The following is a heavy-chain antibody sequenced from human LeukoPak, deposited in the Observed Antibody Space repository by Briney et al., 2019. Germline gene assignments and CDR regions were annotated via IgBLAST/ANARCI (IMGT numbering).Heavy chain of an antibody. Sequence: GGSLRLSCAASGFTFSSYWMSWVRQVPGKGLEWVSFISSSSSYIYYADSVQGRFTISRDNAKNSLYLQMNSLRAEDTAVYYCARAAIFGWFDPWGQGTLVTVSS. CDR1: GFTFSSYW. V-gene: IGHV3-21*01. CDR3: ARAAIFGWFDP. J-gene: IGHJ5*02. D-gene: IGHD3-9*01. CDR2: ISSSSSYI.